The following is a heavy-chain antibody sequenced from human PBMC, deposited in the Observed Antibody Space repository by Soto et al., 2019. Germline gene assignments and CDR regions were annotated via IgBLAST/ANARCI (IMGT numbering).Heavy chain of an antibody. J-gene: IGHJ6*02. Sequence: GASVKVSCEASGGTFSSYAMSWVRQAPGQGLEGMGGIIPIFGTANYAQKFQGRVTITADESTSTAYMELSSLRSEDTAVYYCARDGAGYSRPNYYYYYGMDVWGQGTPLTVS. CDR2: IIPIFGTA. D-gene: IGHD6-13*01. CDR1: GGTFSSYA. V-gene: IGHV1-69*13. CDR3: ARDGAGYSRPNYYYYYGMDV.